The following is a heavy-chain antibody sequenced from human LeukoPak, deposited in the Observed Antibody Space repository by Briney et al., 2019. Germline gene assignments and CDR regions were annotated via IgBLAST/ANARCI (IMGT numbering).Heavy chain of an antibody. CDR2: IYTSGST. D-gene: IGHD6-13*01. CDR3: AREGNSSGWYVGWFDP. J-gene: IGHJ5*02. V-gene: IGHV4-4*07. Sequence: PSETLSLTCTVSGGSISSYYWSWIRQPAGKGLEWIGRIYTSGSTNYNPSLKSRVTMSVDTSKNQFSLKLSSVTAADTAVYYCAREGNSSGWYVGWFDPWGQGTLVTVSS. CDR1: GGSISSYY.